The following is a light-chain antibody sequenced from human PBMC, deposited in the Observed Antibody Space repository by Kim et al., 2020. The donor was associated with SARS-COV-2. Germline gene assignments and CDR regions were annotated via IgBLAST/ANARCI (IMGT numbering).Light chain of an antibody. CDR3: QTWDSGTAVV. CDR2: QDI. Sequence: VSPGQTAIITCSGDGWGERYTFCFQQKPGHSPVLVIYQDIKRTSGIPERFSGSNSGNTATLTISGTQAMDEADYYCQTWDSGTAVVFGGGTQLTVL. V-gene: IGLV3-1*01. J-gene: IGLJ3*02. CDR1: GWGERY.